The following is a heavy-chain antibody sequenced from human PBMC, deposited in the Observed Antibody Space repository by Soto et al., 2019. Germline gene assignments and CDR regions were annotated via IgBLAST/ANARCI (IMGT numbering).Heavy chain of an antibody. V-gene: IGHV4-31*03. Sequence: QVQLQESGPGLVKPSQTLSLTCTVSGGSISSGGYYWSWIRQHPGKGLEWIGYIYYYGSTYYNPSLKSRVTISVDTSKNHFSLRLSSVTAADTAVYYCARVCGFGGMDVWGQGTTVTVSS. CDR2: IYYYGST. D-gene: IGHD3-10*01. CDR1: GGSISSGGYY. CDR3: ARVCGFGGMDV. J-gene: IGHJ6*02.